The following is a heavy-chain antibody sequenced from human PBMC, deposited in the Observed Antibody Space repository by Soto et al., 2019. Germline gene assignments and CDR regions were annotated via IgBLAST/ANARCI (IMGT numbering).Heavy chain of an antibody. J-gene: IGHJ6*02. CDR2: IYYSGST. CDR3: ARGVGREGVVPAAAYYYYFGMDV. CDR1: GGSISSYY. Sequence: SETLSLTCTVSGGSISSYYWSWIRQPPGKGLEWIGYIYYSGSTNYNPSLKSRVTISVDTSKNQFSLKLSSVTAADTAVYYCARGVGREGVVPAAAYYYYFGMDVWGQGTTVTVSS. V-gene: IGHV4-59*01. D-gene: IGHD2-2*01.